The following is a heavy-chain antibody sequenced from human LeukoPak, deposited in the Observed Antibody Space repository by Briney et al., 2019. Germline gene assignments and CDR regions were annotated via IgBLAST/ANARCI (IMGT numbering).Heavy chain of an antibody. CDR2: ISWNSGSI. CDR3: AVIHDSSGYYDY. D-gene: IGHD3-22*01. J-gene: IGHJ4*02. V-gene: IGHV3-9*01. Sequence: GGSLRLSCAASGFTFDDYAMHWVRQAPGKGLEWVSGISWNSGSIGYADSVKGRFTISRDNAKNSLYLQMNSLRAEHTALYYCAVIHDSSGYYDYWGQGTLVTVSS. CDR1: GFTFDDYA.